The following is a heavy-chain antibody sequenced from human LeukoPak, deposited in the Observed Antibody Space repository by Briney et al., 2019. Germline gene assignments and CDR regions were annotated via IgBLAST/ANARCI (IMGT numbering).Heavy chain of an antibody. J-gene: IGHJ4*02. V-gene: IGHV4-38-2*01. D-gene: IGHD3-22*01. CDR2: IYHSGST. CDR3: ARISRYYSDSSGFYPSHFDY. CDR1: GYSISSDYY. Sequence: TSETLSLTCAVSGYSISSDYYWGWIRQPPGRGLEWIGSIYHSGSTYYNSSLKSRVTISVDTSKNQFSLKLNSVTAADTAVYYCARISRYYSDSSGFYPSHFDYWGQGTLVTVSS.